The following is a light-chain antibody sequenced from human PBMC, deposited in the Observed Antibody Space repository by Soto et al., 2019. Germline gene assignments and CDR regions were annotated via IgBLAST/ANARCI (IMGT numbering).Light chain of an antibody. J-gene: IGKJ2*01. V-gene: IGKV1D-12*01. CDR1: QGISSW. CDR2: AAS. CDR3: QQTNIFPYT. Sequence: IQMTQSPSSVSASVGDRVTFTCRASQGISSWLAWYQQKPGKAPKLLIYAASTLQGAVPSRFSGRGSGTDFSLTISSLQPEDFATYYCQQTNIFPYTFGQGTKLEIK.